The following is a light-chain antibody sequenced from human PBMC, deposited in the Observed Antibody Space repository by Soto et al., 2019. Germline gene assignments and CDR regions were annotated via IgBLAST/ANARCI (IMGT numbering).Light chain of an antibody. J-gene: IGKJ4*01. CDR1: QGIGSY. CDR3: QQLSTYPST. V-gene: IGKV1-9*01. CDR2: AAS. Sequence: IQLTHYPSSLSASVGYRVTITCRASQGIGSYLAWYQQKPGEAPKLLIFAASTLQSGVPSRFSGSGSGTDFTLTISSLQAEDFATYYCQQLSTYPSTFGGGTKVDI.